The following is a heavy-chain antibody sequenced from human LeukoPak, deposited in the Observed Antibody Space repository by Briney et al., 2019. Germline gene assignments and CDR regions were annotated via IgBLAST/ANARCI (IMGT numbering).Heavy chain of an antibody. CDR3: ARGPHRRTYDRDNWFDP. J-gene: IGHJ5*02. Sequence: ASVKVSCKASGYTFTSYYMHWVRQAPGQGLEWMGIINPSGDNTNYAQKFQGRVTMTRDMSTTTVYMELSGLRSEDTAVYYCARGPHRRTYDRDNWFDPWGQGTLVTVSS. V-gene: IGHV1-46*01. D-gene: IGHD3-3*01. CDR2: INPSGDNT. CDR1: GYTFTSYY.